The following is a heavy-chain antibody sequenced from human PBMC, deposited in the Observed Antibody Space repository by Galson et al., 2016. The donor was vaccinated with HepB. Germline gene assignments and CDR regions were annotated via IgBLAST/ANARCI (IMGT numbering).Heavy chain of an antibody. V-gene: IGHV3-23*01. J-gene: IGHJ4*02. Sequence: SLRISCAASGFTFSDWDLHWVRQAPGKGLEWVSAMSDSGGSTYYADSVKGRFPITRDNSRNTRYLLMKRQRAHDTAVYYCAGVPSGKRLDYWGQGTLVTVSS. D-gene: IGHD1-26*01. CDR1: GFTFSDWD. CDR3: AGVPSGKRLDY. CDR2: MSDSGGST.